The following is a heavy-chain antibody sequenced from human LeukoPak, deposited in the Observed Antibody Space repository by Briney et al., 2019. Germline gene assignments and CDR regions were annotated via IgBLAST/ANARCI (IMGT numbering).Heavy chain of an antibody. D-gene: IGHD4-17*01. V-gene: IGHV1-24*01. CDR3: ATGRLFHDYGETNYYYYGMDV. CDR1: GYTLTELS. Sequence: ASVKVSCKVSGYTLTELSMHWVRQAPGKGLEWMGGFDPEDGETIYAQKFQGRVTMTEDTSTDTAYMELSSLRSEDTAVYYCATGRLFHDYGETNYYYYGMDVWGQGTTVTVSS. J-gene: IGHJ6*02. CDR2: FDPEDGET.